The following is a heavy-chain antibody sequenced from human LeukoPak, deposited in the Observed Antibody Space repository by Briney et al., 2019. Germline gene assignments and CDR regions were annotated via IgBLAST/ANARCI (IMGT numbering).Heavy chain of an antibody. CDR1: GGSISSYY. V-gene: IGHV4-59*01. CDR3: ARYGLIRGFEY. D-gene: IGHD3-16*01. Sequence: SETLSLTCTVSGGSISSYYWSWIRQPPGRELEWIGYIYYSGSTNYSPSLKSRVTISVDTSKNQFSLKLSSVTAADTAVYYCARYGLIRGFEYWGQGTLVTVSS. J-gene: IGHJ4*02. CDR2: IYYSGST.